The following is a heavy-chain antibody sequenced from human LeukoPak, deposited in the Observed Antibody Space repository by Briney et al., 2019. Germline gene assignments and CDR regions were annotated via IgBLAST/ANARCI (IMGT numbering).Heavy chain of an antibody. V-gene: IGHV4-61*02. CDR1: GGSIASGSYY. J-gene: IGHJ5*02. Sequence: SETLSLTCTVSGGSIASGSYYWSWIRQPAGEGLEWIGRIYASGSTNYNPSLKSRVTISVDTSKNQFSLKLSSVTAADTAVYYCARHLPVLLWFGELLRGENWFDPWGQGTLVTVSS. CDR3: ARHLPVLLWFGELLRGENWFDP. D-gene: IGHD3-10*01. CDR2: IYASGST.